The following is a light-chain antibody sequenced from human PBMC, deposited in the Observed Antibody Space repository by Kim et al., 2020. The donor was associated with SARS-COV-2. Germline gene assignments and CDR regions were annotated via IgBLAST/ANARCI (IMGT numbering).Light chain of an antibody. CDR2: RDS. CDR3: QVWDSSTVV. Sequence: VALGQTARITCGGKNIGSKNVHWYQQKAGQAPVLVIYRDSNRPSGIPERFSGSNSGNTATLTISRAQVGDEADYYCQVWDSSTVVFGGGTKLTVL. J-gene: IGLJ2*01. CDR1: NIGSKN. V-gene: IGLV3-9*01.